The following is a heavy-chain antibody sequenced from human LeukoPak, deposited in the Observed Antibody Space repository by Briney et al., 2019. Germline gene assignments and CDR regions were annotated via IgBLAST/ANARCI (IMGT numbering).Heavy chain of an antibody. CDR1: GGTFNSYA. J-gene: IGHJ4*02. CDR3: ARVEGTWVALS. V-gene: IGHV1-18*01. CDR2: ISAYNGNT. Sequence: ASVKVSCKASGGTFNSYAISWVRQAPGQGLEWMGWISAYNGNTNYAQKLQGRVTMTTDTSTSTAYMELRSLRSDDTAVYYCARVEGTWVALSWGQGTLVTVSS. D-gene: IGHD5-12*01.